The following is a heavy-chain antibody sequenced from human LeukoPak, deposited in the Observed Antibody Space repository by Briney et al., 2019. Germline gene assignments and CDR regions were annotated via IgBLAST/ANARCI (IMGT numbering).Heavy chain of an antibody. CDR1: GGSISSSNW. J-gene: IGHJ5*02. CDR3: ARAAYYYDSSESWFDP. Sequence: SGTLSLTCAVSGGSISSSNWWSWVRQPPGKGLEWVGYIYYSGSTYYNPSLKSRVTMSVDTSKNQFSLKLSSVTAADTAVYYCARAAYYYDSSESWFDPWGQGTLVTASS. D-gene: IGHD3-22*01. CDR2: IYYSGST. V-gene: IGHV4-4*02.